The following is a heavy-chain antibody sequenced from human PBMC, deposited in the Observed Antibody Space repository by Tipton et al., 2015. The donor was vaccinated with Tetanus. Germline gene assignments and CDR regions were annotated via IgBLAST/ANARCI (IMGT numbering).Heavy chain of an antibody. CDR3: AEDNGGYSSNWRYGMDV. Sequence: SLRLSCTVYGFTFDAYAMHWVRQAPNKGLEWVSRINWNSGSIGYADSVKGRFTISRDNAKNSLYLQMNSLRVEDTALYYCAEDNGGYSSNWRYGMDVWGQGTTVTVSS. J-gene: IGHJ6*02. V-gene: IGHV3-9*01. CDR1: GFTFDAYA. CDR2: INWNSGSI. D-gene: IGHD6-13*01.